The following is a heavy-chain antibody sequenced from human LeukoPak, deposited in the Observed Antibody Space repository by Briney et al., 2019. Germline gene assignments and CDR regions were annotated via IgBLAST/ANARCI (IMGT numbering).Heavy chain of an antibody. V-gene: IGHV1-46*01. Sequence: ASVKVSCKASGYTFTSYYVHWVRQAPGEGLEWMGMINPSGGSTIYAQKFQGRVTMTSDMSTSTVYMELSSLRSEDTAVYYCASAGVGGSGNYPRTWYNWFDPWGQGTLITVSS. J-gene: IGHJ5*02. D-gene: IGHD3-10*01. CDR3: ASAGVGGSGNYPRTWYNWFDP. CDR2: INPSGGST. CDR1: GYTFTSYY.